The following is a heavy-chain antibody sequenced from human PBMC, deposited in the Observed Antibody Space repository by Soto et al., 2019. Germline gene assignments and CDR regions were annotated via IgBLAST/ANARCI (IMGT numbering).Heavy chain of an antibody. CDR1: GFTFSSYY. D-gene: IGHD4-17*01. J-gene: IGHJ6*03. CDR2: INSDGSIA. V-gene: IGHV3-74*01. CDR3: ARELIPNDSGGAYYMDV. Sequence: EVQLVESGGGLVQPGGSLRLSCAASGFTFSSYYAHWVRQAPGKGLVWVSRINSDGSIADYADSVKGRFTISRDNAKNTLYLQMNSLRAEDTAVYYCARELIPNDSGGAYYMDVWGKGTTVTVSS.